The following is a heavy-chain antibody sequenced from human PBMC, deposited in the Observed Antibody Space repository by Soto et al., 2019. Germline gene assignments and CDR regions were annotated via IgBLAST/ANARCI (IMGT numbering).Heavy chain of an antibody. D-gene: IGHD1-7*01. Sequence: EVQLVESGGGLVQPGGSLRLSCAASGFTFSNYWMHWVRQATGKGLVWVSRINGHGSSTDYADSVKGRFTISRDNAKNTLYLQMNSLRAEDTAVYYCAGQNDWKYAWWGQGTRVTVSS. CDR3: AGQNDWKYAW. CDR2: INGHGSST. CDR1: GFTFSNYW. J-gene: IGHJ3*01. V-gene: IGHV3-74*01.